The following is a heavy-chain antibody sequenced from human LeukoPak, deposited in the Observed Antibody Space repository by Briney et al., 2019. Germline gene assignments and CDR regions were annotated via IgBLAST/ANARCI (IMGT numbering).Heavy chain of an antibody. V-gene: IGHV7-4-1*02. D-gene: IGHD5-18*01. CDR3: ARSSWIQQSSDF. CDR2: INTNTGNP. J-gene: IGHJ4*02. Sequence: GASVKVSCKASGYTFTGYHMHWVRQAPGQGLEWMGWINTNTGNPTYAQDFTGRFVFSLDTSVTTTFLEISSLKAEDTAIYYCARSSWIQQSSDFWGQGTLVTVSS. CDR1: GYTFTGYH.